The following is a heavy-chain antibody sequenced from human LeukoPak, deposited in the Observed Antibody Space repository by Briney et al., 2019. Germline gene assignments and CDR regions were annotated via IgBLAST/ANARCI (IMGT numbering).Heavy chain of an antibody. D-gene: IGHD6-19*01. Sequence: PGGSLRLSCAASGFTFDDYAMHWVRHAPGKGLEWVSGISWNSGSIGYADSVKGRFTISRDNAKNSLYLQMDILKPEDTAFYYCAKVDGYNSGWYDSWGQGTLVTVSS. J-gene: IGHJ5*01. CDR2: ISWNSGSI. CDR1: GFTFDDYA. V-gene: IGHV3-9*01. CDR3: AKVDGYNSGWYDS.